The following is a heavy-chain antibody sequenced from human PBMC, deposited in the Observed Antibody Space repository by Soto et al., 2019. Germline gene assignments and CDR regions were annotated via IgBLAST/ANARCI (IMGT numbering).Heavy chain of an antibody. V-gene: IGHV4-39*01. CDR1: GGSISSGPYS. CDR3: ARLGGHCSGSNCHGFYGVDV. D-gene: IGHD2-15*01. CDR2: FHYSGTT. J-gene: IGHJ6*02. Sequence: QLQLLESGPGLVKPSETLSLTCTVSGGSISSGPYSWGWIRQPPGKGLEWIGTFHYSGTTRNSPSLESRVTISVDPSKNQFSLKMSSVTAADTAVYYCARLGGHCSGSNCHGFYGVDVWGQGTTVIVSS.